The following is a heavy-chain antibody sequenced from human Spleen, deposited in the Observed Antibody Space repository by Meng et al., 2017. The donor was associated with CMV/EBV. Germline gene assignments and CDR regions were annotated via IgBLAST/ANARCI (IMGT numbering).Heavy chain of an antibody. V-gene: IGHV3-30*02. CDR1: FSSYG. CDR3: AKRTLYGGNSVPDGGGFDY. J-gene: IGHJ4*02. CDR2: IRYDEINK. Sequence: FSSYGMHWVRQAPGKGLEWVAFIRYDEINKYYADSVKGRFTISRDNSMNTLYLQMNSLRAEDSAVYYCAKRTLYGGNSVPDGGGFDYWGQGTLVTVS. D-gene: IGHD4-23*01.